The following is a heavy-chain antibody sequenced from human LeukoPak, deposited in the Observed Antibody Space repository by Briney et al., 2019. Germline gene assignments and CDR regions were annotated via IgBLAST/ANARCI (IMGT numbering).Heavy chain of an antibody. Sequence: SETLLLSFGVYGGSFSGYFWRWGPQPPGKGVGWIGEINRSGSTNYNASVKSRVALGVDTSNNQYAVKLSSVTAAHTAVYYCARVTTGPGLDYWGQGTLVTVSS. CDR3: ARVTTGPGLDY. CDR2: INRSGST. D-gene: IGHD3-22*01. CDR1: GGSFSGYF. J-gene: IGHJ4*02. V-gene: IGHV4-34*01.